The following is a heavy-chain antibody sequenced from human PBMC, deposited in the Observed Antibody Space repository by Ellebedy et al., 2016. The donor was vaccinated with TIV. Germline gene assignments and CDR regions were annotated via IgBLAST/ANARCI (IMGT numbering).Heavy chain of an antibody. CDR2: VRGSGDRT. Sequence: GESLKISXSASGFTFTSLTMNWVRQGPGEGPEWVSTVRGSGDRTYYADSVRGRFTIYRDNSKNTLYLQMNSLRAEDTAVYYCATGSDYGDLLFWYWGQGTLVTVSS. V-gene: IGHV3-23*01. CDR1: GFTFTSLT. D-gene: IGHD4-17*01. CDR3: ATGSDYGDLLFWY. J-gene: IGHJ4*02.